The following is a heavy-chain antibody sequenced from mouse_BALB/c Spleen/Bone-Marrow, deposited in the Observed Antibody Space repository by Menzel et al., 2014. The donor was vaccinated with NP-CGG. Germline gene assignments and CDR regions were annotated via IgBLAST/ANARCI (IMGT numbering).Heavy chain of an antibody. CDR3: TRSYGSSYEYYFDY. J-gene: IGHJ2*01. CDR1: GYTFTSYW. CDR2: IYPSDSYT. D-gene: IGHD1-1*01. Sequence: QVQLQQSGAELVRPGASVKLSCKASGYTFTSYWINWVKQRPGQGLEWIGNIYPSDSYTNYNQKFKDKATLTVDKSSSPAYMQLSSPTSEDSAVYYCTRSYGSSYEYYFDYWCQGSTLTVSS. V-gene: IGHV1-69*02.